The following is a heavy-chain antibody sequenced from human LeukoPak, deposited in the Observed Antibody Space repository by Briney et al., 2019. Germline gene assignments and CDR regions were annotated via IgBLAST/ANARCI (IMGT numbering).Heavy chain of an antibody. CDR3: AKSPGDDQLLFHV. Sequence: GGSLRLSCAASGFTFSSYSMNWVRQAPGKGLEWVSFIINSGNTIYYADSVKGRFTISRDNAKNSMYLQMNSLRAEDTAVYYCAKSPGDDQLLFHVWGKGTTVTVSS. D-gene: IGHD2-2*01. CDR1: GFTFSSYS. CDR2: IINSGNTI. J-gene: IGHJ6*04. V-gene: IGHV3-48*01.